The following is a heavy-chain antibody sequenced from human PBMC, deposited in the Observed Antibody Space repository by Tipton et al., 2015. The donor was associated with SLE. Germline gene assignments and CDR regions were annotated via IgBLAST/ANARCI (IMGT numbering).Heavy chain of an antibody. J-gene: IGHJ4*02. Sequence: SLRLSCTASGFTLSNVWMSWVRQAPGKGLEWVGRIKSKTDGGTTDYAAPVKGKFTISRDDSKNTLYLQMNSLKTEDTAVYFCTTGGVGRYSLGYWGQGTPVTVSS. CDR3: TTGGVGRYSLGY. V-gene: IGHV3-15*01. D-gene: IGHD1-26*01. CDR2: IKSKTDGGTT. CDR1: GFTLSNVW.